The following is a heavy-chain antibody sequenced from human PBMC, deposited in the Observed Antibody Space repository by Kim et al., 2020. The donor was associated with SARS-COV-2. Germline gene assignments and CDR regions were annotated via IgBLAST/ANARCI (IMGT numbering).Heavy chain of an antibody. V-gene: IGHV1-18*04. J-gene: IGHJ6*02. CDR3: ARDGDSSGWYSSLSSQYYYCGMDV. CDR1: GYTFTSYG. Sequence: ASVKVSCKASGYTFTSYGISWVRQAPGQGLEWMGWISAYNGNTNYAQKLQGRVTMTTDTSTSTAYMELRSLRSDDTAVYYCARDGDSSGWYSSLSSQYYYCGMDVWGQGTTVTVSS. D-gene: IGHD6-19*01. CDR2: ISAYNGNT.